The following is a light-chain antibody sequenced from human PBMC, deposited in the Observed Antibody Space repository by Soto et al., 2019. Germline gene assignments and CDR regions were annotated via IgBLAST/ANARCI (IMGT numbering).Light chain of an antibody. J-gene: IGLJ1*01. Sequence: QSALTQPASVSGSPGQSITISCTGTSSDVGGYNYVSWYQQHPGKVPKLMIYEVTNRPSGVSNRFSGSKPGNTASLTISGLQAEDEADYYCSSYTSTGTVVVFGTGTKLTVL. CDR2: EVT. CDR1: SSDVGGYNY. CDR3: SSYTSTGTVVV. V-gene: IGLV2-14*01.